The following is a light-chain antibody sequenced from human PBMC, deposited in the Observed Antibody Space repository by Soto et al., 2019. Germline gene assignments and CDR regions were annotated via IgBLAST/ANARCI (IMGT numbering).Light chain of an antibody. V-gene: IGKV1-9*01. CDR2: SAS. CDR3: QQLNSYPLT. CDR1: QGISSY. Sequence: IQLTQSPSSLSASVGDRVTITCRASQGISSYLAWYQQKPGKAPTLPIYSASTLQSGVPSRFSGSGSGTDFTLTISSLQPEDFATYYCQQLNSYPLTFGPGTKVDIK. J-gene: IGKJ3*01.